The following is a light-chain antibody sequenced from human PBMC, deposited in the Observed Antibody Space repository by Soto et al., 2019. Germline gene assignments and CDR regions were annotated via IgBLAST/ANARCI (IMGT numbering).Light chain of an antibody. CDR3: HQYKSYLLWT. V-gene: IGKV1-5*01. CDR1: QSVGGY. J-gene: IGKJ1*01. CDR2: DAS. Sequence: DIQMTQSPSTLSASVGDRVTITCRASQSVGGYLAWYQQKPGKVPNLLIYDASNLPSGVPSRFSGSGSGTEFTLTISSLQPDDFAPYYCHQYKSYLLWTFGQGTKVENK.